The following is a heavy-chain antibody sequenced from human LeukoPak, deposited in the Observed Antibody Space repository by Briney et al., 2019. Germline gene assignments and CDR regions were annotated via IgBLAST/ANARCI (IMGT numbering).Heavy chain of an antibody. V-gene: IGHV5-51*01. CDR2: ISPGDSDT. Sequence: GGSLKTSLKGSGSSLTSNWIGWVRQMPGKGLEWMGIISPGDSDTRYRPSFQGQVTISADKSINTAYLQWSSLKASDTDMYCFANSFLEGFDPWGQGTLVTVSS. D-gene: IGHD2-15*01. CDR3: ANSFLEGFDP. CDR1: GSSLTSNW. J-gene: IGHJ5*02.